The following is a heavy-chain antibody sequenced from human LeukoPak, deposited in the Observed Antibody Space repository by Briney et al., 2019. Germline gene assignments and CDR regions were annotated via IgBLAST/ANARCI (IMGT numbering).Heavy chain of an antibody. Sequence: ASVKVSCKASGYTFSSFGIGWVRQAPGQGLEWMGWISAYHGHTNYAQNLQGRVTMTTDTSTSTAYMELTSLRPGDTAVYYCARDQVVGPTAGTFDYWGQGTLVTVSS. CDR2: ISAYHGHT. D-gene: IGHD1-26*01. CDR1: GYTFSSFG. J-gene: IGHJ4*02. V-gene: IGHV1-18*01. CDR3: ARDQVVGPTAGTFDY.